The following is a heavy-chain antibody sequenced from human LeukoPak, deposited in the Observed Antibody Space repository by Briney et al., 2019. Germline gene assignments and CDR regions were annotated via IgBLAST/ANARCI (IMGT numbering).Heavy chain of an antibody. V-gene: IGHV1-2*02. CDR3: ARKKKSYDSSGYYFDY. D-gene: IGHD3-22*01. Sequence: ASVKVSCKASGYTFTGYYMHWVRQAPGQGLEWMGWINPNSGGTNYAQKFQGRVTMTRDTSISTAYMELRSLRSDDTAVYYCARKKKSYDSSGYYFDYWGQGTLVTVSS. CDR2: INPNSGGT. J-gene: IGHJ4*02. CDR1: GYTFTGYY.